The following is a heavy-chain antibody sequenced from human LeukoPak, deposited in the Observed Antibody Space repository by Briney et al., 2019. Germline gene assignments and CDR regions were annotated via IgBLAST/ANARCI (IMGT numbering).Heavy chain of an antibody. D-gene: IGHD5-12*01. CDR3: ARDWLPGGYFDY. J-gene: IGHJ4*02. Sequence: SQTLSLTCTVSGGSISSGSYYWGWIRQPPGKGLEWIGSIYYSGTTYYNPSLKSRVTISVDTSKNQFSLKLSSVTAADTAVYYCARDWLPGGYFDYWGQGTLVTVSS. V-gene: IGHV4-39*07. CDR1: GGSISSGSYY. CDR2: IYYSGTT.